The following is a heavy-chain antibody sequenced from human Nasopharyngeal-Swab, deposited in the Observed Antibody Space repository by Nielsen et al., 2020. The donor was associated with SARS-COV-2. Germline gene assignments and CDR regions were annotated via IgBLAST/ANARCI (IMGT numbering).Heavy chain of an antibody. V-gene: IGHV3-30-3*02. D-gene: IGHD3-10*01. CDR3: AKRLTMVRGVMIQKRDYYYGMDV. Sequence: GGSLRLSCAASGFTFSSYAMHWVRQAPGKGLEWVAVISYDGSNKYYADSVKGRFTISRDNSKNTLYLQMNSLRAEDTAVYYCAKRLTMVRGVMIQKRDYYYGMDVWGQGITVTVSS. CDR2: ISYDGSNK. CDR1: GFTFSSYA. J-gene: IGHJ6*02.